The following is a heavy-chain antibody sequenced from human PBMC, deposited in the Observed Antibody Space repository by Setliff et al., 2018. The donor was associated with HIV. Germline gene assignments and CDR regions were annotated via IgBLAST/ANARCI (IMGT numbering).Heavy chain of an antibody. V-gene: IGHV1-69*06. CDR1: GDTFSNYA. Sequence: VASVKVSCKASGDTFSNYAISWVRQAPGQGLEWMGGIIPIFGTANYAQKFEGRVTITADKSTSTAYMEVNSLRFEDTAVYYCARATEPGYRFGENWFDPWGHGNLVTVSS. D-gene: IGHD5-18*01. CDR2: IIPIFGTA. CDR3: ARATEPGYRFGENWFDP. J-gene: IGHJ5*02.